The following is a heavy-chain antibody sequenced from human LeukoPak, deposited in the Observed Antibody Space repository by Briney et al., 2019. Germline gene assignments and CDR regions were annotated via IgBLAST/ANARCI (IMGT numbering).Heavy chain of an antibody. CDR2: INPNSGGT. J-gene: IGHJ4*02. D-gene: IGHD3-10*01. Sequence: ASVKVSCKASGYTFTGYYMHWVRQAPGQGLEWMGRINPNSGGTNYAQKFQGRVTMTRDTSISTACMELSRLRSDDTAVYYCAREDGSGSYYKHYRGQGTLVTVSS. V-gene: IGHV1-2*06. CDR1: GYTFTGYY. CDR3: AREDGSGSYYKHY.